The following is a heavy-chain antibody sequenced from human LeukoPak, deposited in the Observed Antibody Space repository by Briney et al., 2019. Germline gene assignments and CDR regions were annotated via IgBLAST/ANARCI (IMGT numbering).Heavy chain of an antibody. CDR1: GGSVSNGSYY. CDR2: IYHSGST. CDR3: ARLQYYYGMDV. V-gene: IGHV4-39*01. Sequence: PSETLSLTCTVSGGSVSNGSYYWGWIRQPPGKGLEWIGSIYHSGSTYYNPSLKSRVTISVDTSKNQFSLKLTSVTAADTAVYYCARLQYYYGMDVWGQGTTVTVSS. J-gene: IGHJ6*02.